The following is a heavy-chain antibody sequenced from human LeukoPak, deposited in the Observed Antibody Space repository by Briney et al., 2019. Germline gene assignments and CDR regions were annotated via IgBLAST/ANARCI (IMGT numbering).Heavy chain of an antibody. D-gene: IGHD2-2*02. V-gene: IGHV3-21*01. Sequence: GGSLRLSCAASGFTFSSYSMNWVRQAPGKGLEWVSSISSSSSYIYYADSVKGRFTISRDNAKNSLYLQMNSLRAEDTAVYYCARVPAAILHVWYFDLWGRGTLVTVSS. CDR1: GFTFSSYS. CDR3: ARVPAAILHVWYFDL. CDR2: ISSSSSYI. J-gene: IGHJ2*01.